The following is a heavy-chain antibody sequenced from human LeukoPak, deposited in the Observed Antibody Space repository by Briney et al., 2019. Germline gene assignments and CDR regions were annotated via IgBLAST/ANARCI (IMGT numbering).Heavy chain of an antibody. CDR3: AKDKGIAFDI. CDR2: FSGSGGST. Sequence: PGGSLRLSCAASGFTFSSYGMSWVRQAPGKGLEWVSAFSGSGGSTFYADSVKGRFTISRDSSKNTLYLQMNSLGAEDTAVYYCAKDKGIAFDIWGQGTMVTVSS. J-gene: IGHJ3*02. CDR1: GFTFSSYG. V-gene: IGHV3-23*01.